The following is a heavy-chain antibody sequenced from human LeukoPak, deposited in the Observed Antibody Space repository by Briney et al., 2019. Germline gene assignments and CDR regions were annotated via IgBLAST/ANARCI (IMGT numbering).Heavy chain of an antibody. CDR2: TYCKSKWYN. CDR1: GDSVSSNSAA. D-gene: IGHD3-22*01. Sequence: KRSQTPSLTCAISGDSVSSNSAAWNSISQSPSRGHEWLGRTYCKSKWYNDYAGSVKSRITINPDTSKNQFSQQLNSVTPEDTAVYYCAKADYYDSSGPADAFDIWGQGTMVTVSS. V-gene: IGHV6-1*01. J-gene: IGHJ3*02. CDR3: AKADYYDSSGPADAFDI.